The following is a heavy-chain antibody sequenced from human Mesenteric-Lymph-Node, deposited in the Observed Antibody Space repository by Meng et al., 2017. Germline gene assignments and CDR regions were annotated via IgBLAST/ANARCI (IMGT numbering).Heavy chain of an antibody. D-gene: IGHD2/OR15-2a*01. Sequence: SVKVSCKASGGALISSTISWVRQAPRQGLQWMGRIIPLLGSTNYAPDFQGRLTVTADRFTGTVYMDLSSLRSEDTAIYFCARMDFHAPLPTGFDSWGQGTVVTVSS. CDR1: GGALISST. V-gene: IGHV1-69*08. J-gene: IGHJ4*02. CDR2: IIPLLGST. CDR3: ARMDFHAPLPTGFDS.